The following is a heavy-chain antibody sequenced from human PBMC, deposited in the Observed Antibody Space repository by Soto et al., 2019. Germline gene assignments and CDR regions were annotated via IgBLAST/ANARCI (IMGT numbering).Heavy chain of an antibody. CDR3: ARDGVAAGHYNFDY. CDR2: ISGGNGNT. CDR1: GYIFTKSA. J-gene: IGHJ4*02. V-gene: IGHV1-3*01. Sequence: GASVKVSCKASGYIFTKSAMHWVRQAPGQRLEWMGWISGGNGNTKYSPKLQDRVTITRDTSASTAYMELSSLRSEDTALYYCARDGVAAGHYNFDYWGQGTLVTVSS. D-gene: IGHD6-25*01.